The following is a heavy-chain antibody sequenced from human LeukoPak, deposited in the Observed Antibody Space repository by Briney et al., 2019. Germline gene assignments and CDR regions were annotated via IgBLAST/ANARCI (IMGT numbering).Heavy chain of an antibody. Sequence: GGSLRLSCAASGFTFSTYRMSWVRQAPGKGLEWVANIKQDGSEKYYVDSVKGRFTISRDNAKNSLYLQMKSLRAEDTAVYYCARGKTSQNIVTRKTYNWFDPWGQGTLVTVSS. CDR3: ARGKTSQNIVTRKTYNWFDP. CDR2: IKQDGSEK. V-gene: IGHV3-7*01. CDR1: GFTFSTYR. J-gene: IGHJ5*02. D-gene: IGHD2/OR15-2a*01.